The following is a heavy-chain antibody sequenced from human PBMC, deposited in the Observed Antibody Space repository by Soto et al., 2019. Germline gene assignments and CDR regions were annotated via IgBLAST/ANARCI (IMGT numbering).Heavy chain of an antibody. CDR2: ISYDGSNK. D-gene: IGHD6-13*01. CDR1: GFTFSSYA. V-gene: IGHV3-30-3*01. J-gene: IGHJ6*02. Sequence: PGGSLRLSCAASGFTFSSYAMHWVRQAPGKGLEWVAVISYDGSNKYYADSVKGRFTISRDNSKNTLYLQMNSLRAEDTAVYYCARDHVHSSTTPFYYGMDVWGQGTTVTVSS. CDR3: ARDHVHSSTTPFYYGMDV.